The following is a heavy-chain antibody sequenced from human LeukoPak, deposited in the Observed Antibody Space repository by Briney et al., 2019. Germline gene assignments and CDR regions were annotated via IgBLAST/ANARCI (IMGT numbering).Heavy chain of an antibody. CDR3: AREKDFWSGYYTNYYYGMDV. Sequence: PGGSLRLSCAASGFTFSSYAMSWVRQAPGKGLEWVSAISGSGGSTYYADSVKGRFTISRDNSKNTLYLQMNSLRAEDTAVYYCAREKDFWSGYYTNYYYGMDVWGQGTTVTVSS. D-gene: IGHD3-3*01. CDR1: GFTFSSYA. J-gene: IGHJ6*02. CDR2: ISGSGGST. V-gene: IGHV3-23*01.